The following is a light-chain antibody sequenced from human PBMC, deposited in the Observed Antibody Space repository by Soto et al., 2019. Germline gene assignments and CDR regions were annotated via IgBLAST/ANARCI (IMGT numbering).Light chain of an antibody. CDR2: GAS. CDR3: QQYGSSSGST. CDR1: QSVISTY. J-gene: IGKJ4*01. V-gene: IGKV3-20*01. Sequence: EIVLTQSPGTLSLSPGARATLSCRASQSVISTYLAWYQQKLGQAPRLLIYGASSRATGIPDRFSGSGSGTDFTLTINRLEPEDFAVYYCQQYGSSSGSTFGGGTKVEIK.